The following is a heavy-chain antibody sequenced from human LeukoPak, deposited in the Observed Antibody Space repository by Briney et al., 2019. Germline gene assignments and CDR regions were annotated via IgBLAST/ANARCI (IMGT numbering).Heavy chain of an antibody. D-gene: IGHD1-14*01. J-gene: IGHJ3*02. Sequence: SETLSLTCAVSGDSISTNHWWSWVRQPPGKGLEWIGEVYHSGSTNYNPSLKGRVTISVDKSKNLFSLKLTSVTAADTAMYYCARPRTHSDAFDIWGQGTMVTVSS. CDR3: ARPRTHSDAFDI. CDR1: GDSISTNHW. V-gene: IGHV4-4*02. CDR2: VYHSGST.